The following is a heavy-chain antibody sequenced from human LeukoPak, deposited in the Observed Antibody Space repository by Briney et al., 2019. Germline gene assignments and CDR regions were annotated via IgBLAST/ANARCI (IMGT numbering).Heavy chain of an antibody. CDR2: IGSTSKYI. V-gene: IGHV3-21*01. D-gene: IGHD3-10*01. CDR3: ATTRGYFDD. CDR1: GFTFNSYT. Sequence: GGSLSLSCAASGFTFNSYTMNWVRQAPGKGLEWVSSIGSTSKYIYYADSVKDRFTISRDNAENSLYLQMNSLRAEDTAVYYCATTRGYFDDWGQGTLVTVSS. J-gene: IGHJ4*02.